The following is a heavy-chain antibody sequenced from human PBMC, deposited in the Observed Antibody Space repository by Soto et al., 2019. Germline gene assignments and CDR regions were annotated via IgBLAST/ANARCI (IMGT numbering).Heavy chain of an antibody. CDR3: VKFPVITASYYYQDMDV. Sequence: EVQLLESGGGLVQPGGSLRLSCAASGFTFSTYPMNWVRQAPGKGLEWVSGISGSGISTFYVDTVKGRFTISRDNSKNTVFLQINRLRAEDTAIYYCVKFPVITASYYYQDMDVWGQGTTVTVSS. V-gene: IGHV3-23*01. CDR2: ISGSGIST. D-gene: IGHD4-4*01. J-gene: IGHJ6*03. CDR1: GFTFSTYP.